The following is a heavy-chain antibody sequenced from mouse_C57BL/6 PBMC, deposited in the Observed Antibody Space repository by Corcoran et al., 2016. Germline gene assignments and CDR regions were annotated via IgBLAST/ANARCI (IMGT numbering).Heavy chain of an antibody. D-gene: IGHD1-1*01. CDR1: GYTFTDYY. CDR2: INPNNGGT. Sequence: QLQQSGPELVKPGASVKISCKASGYTFTDYYMNWVKQSHGKSLEWIGDINPNNGGTSYNQKFKGKATLTVDKSSSTAYMELRSLTSEDSAVYYGASTVVVNFDYWGQGTTLTVSS. V-gene: IGHV1-26*01. CDR3: ASTVVVNFDY. J-gene: IGHJ2*01.